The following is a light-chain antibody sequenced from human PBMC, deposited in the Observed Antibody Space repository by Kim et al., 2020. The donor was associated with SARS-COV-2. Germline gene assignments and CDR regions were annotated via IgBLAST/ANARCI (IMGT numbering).Light chain of an antibody. CDR3: QAWDSSTENV. J-gene: IGLJ1*01. CDR1: KLGNKY. V-gene: IGLV3-1*01. Sequence: VSPGQTASITCSADKLGNKYVCWYQQRPGQSPVLVIYQDTKRPSGIPERFSGSNSGNTATLTISGTQAMDEADYYCQAWDSSTENVFGTWTKVTVL. CDR2: QDT.